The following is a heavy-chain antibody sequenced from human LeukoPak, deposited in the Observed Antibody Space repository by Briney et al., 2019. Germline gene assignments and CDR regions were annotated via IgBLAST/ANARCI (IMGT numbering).Heavy chain of an antibody. Sequence: SVKVSCKAAGGTFSSYAISWVRQGPGQGLEWMGGIIPIFGTANYAQKFQGRVTITADESTSTAYMELSSLRSEDTAVYYCARLDSSGWPFDPWGQGTLVTVSS. CDR1: GGTFSSYA. CDR2: IIPIFGTA. CDR3: ARLDSSGWPFDP. V-gene: IGHV1-69*13. D-gene: IGHD6-19*01. J-gene: IGHJ5*02.